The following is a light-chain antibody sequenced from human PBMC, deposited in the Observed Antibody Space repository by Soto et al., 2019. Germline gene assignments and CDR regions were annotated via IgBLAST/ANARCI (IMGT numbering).Light chain of an antibody. J-gene: IGLJ3*02. CDR3: QTWGTGSWV. CDR1: SGHNNYA. V-gene: IGLV4-69*01. CDR2: LNSDDSH. Sequence: QLVLTQSPSASASLGASVKLTCTLSSGHNNYAIAWHQQQPEKGPRYLMKLNSDDSHSKGDGIPDRFSGSSSGAERYLTISSLQSEDEADSYCQTWGTGSWVFGGGTQLTVL.